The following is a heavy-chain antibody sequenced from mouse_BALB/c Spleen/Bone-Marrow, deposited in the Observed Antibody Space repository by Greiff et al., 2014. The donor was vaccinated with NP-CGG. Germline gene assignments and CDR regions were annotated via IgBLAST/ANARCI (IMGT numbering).Heavy chain of an antibody. CDR3: ARYRLGTYFDY. V-gene: IGHV14-3*02. Sequence: FQLQQPVAELVKPGASVKLSCTASGFNIKDTYMHWVKQRPEQGLEWIGRIDPANGNTKYDPKFQGKATITADTSSNTAYLQLSSLTSEDTAVYYCARYRLGTYFDYWGQGTTLTVSS. D-gene: IGHD2-14*01. J-gene: IGHJ2*01. CDR1: GFNIKDTY. CDR2: IDPANGNT.